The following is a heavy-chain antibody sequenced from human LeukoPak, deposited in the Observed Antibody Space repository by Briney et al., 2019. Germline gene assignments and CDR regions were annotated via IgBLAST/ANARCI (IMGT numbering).Heavy chain of an antibody. CDR2: ISGSGGST. J-gene: IGHJ4*02. V-gene: IGHV3-23*01. CDR3: AKDWGITMIVVVISGLDY. CDR1: GFTFSSYA. Sequence: GGSLRLSCAASGFTFSSYAMSWVRQAPGKGLEWVSAISGSGGSTYYADSVKGRFTISRDSSKNTLYLQMNSLRAEDTAVYYCAKDWGITMIVVVISGLDYWGQGTLVTVPS. D-gene: IGHD3-22*01.